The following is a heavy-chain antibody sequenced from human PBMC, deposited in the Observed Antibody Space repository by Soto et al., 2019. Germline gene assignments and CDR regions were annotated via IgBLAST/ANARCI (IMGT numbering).Heavy chain of an antibody. V-gene: IGHV1-18*01. CDR3: AKDRDIVVVVAADDAFDI. CDR1: GYTFTSYG. D-gene: IGHD2-15*01. CDR2: ISAYNGNT. Sequence: ASVKVSCKASGYTFTSYGISWVRQAPGQGLEWMGWISAYNGNTNYAQKLQGRVTMTTDTSTSTAYMELRSLRAEDTAVYYCAKDRDIVVVVAADDAFDIWGQGTMVTVSS. J-gene: IGHJ3*02.